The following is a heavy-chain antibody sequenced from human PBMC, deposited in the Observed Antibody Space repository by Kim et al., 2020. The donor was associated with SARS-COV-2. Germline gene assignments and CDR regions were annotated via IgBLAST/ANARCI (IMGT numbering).Heavy chain of an antibody. CDR1: GGTFSSYA. V-gene: IGHV1-69*13. D-gene: IGHD3-16*02. CDR2: IIPIFGTA. CDR3: ARETQNLKYDYVWGSYRTGYYFDY. J-gene: IGHJ4*02. Sequence: SVKVSCKASGGTFSSYAISWVRQAPGQGLEWMGGIIPIFGTANYAQKFQGRVTITADESTSTAYMELSSLRSEDTAVYYCARETQNLKYDYVWGSYRTGYYFDYWGQGTLVTVSS.